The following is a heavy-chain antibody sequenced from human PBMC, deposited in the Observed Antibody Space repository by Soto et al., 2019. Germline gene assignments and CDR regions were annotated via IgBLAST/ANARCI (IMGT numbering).Heavy chain of an antibody. Sequence: EVQLLESGGGLVQPGESLRLSCAASGFTFSRYAMSCVRQAPGKGLEWVSAISGSGSRTYYADSVKGRFTISRDNSKNTMYLQMNSLRVEDTAVYDCEKVDPGRYGLDVCGQGTTVTASS. CDR3: EKVDPGRYGLDV. V-gene: IGHV3-23*01. CDR2: ISGSGSRT. CDR1: GFTFSRYA. J-gene: IGHJ6*02. D-gene: IGHD3-9*01.